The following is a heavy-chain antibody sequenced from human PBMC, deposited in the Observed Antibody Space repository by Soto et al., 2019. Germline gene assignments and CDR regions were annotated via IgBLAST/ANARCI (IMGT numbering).Heavy chain of an antibody. V-gene: IGHV4-39*07. J-gene: IGHJ5*01. CDR1: GDSIISSDFY. D-gene: IGHD3-22*01. CDR3: STRAYDTNGYYRFDP. CDR2: IFYLGSS. Sequence: PSETLSLTCTVSGDSIISSDFYCGWVRQPPGKGLEWIGSIFYLGSSYYSPSLKSRVTISLDTSKNQFSLTLSAVTAADTAMYYCSTRAYDTNGYYRFDPWGQGTLVTVSS.